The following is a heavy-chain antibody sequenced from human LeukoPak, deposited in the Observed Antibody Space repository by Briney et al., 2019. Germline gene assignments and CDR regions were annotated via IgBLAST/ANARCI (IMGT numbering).Heavy chain of an antibody. CDR2: INPSGGST. J-gene: IGHJ4*02. D-gene: IGHD3-10*01. V-gene: IGHV1-46*01. CDR3: AREGGVLWFGELGY. Sequence: ASVKVSCKASGYTLISYYMHWVRQAPGQGLEWMGIINPSGGSTSNAQRFQDKVTMTRDTSTSTVYMELSSLRSEDTAVYFCAREGGVLWFGELGYWGQGTLVTVSS. CDR1: GYTLISYY.